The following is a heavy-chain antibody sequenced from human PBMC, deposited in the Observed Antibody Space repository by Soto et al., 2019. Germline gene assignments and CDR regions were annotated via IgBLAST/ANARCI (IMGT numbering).Heavy chain of an antibody. Sequence: QVQLQESGPGLVKPSETLSLTCAVSGASVSNDNYYWSWIRQPPGKGLEWIGYIYYRGTTNYNSYLKSRLSLSVDMSKNQFSLKLASVTAADTAVYFCARSQRGRTAFTFDYWGQGALVTVSS. CDR3: ARSQRGRTAFTFDY. CDR1: GASVSNDNYY. D-gene: IGHD3-16*01. J-gene: IGHJ4*02. V-gene: IGHV4-61*01. CDR2: IYYRGTT.